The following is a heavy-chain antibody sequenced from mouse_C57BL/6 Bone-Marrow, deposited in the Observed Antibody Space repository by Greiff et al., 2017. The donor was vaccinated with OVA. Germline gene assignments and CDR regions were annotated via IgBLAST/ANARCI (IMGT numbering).Heavy chain of an antibody. Sequence: EVKLVESGEGLVKPGGSLKLSCAASGFTFSSYAMSWVRQTPEKRLEWVAYISSGGDYIYYADTVKGRFTISRDNARNTLYLQMSSLKSEDTAMYYCTRDRTYDGYYGAMDYWGQGTSVTVSS. CDR1: GFTFSSYA. J-gene: IGHJ4*01. D-gene: IGHD2-3*01. CDR2: ISSGGDYI. V-gene: IGHV5-9-1*02. CDR3: TRDRTYDGYYGAMDY.